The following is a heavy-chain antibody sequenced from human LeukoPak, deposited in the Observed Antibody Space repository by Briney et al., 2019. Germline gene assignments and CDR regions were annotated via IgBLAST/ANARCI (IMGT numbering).Heavy chain of an antibody. D-gene: IGHD3-22*01. Sequence: SETLSLTCAVYGGSFSGYYWSWIRQPPGKGLEWIGEINHSGSTYYNPSLKIRVIISVDASQNHLSLKLNSVTAADTAVYYCARGIWRNNSVFYIPYWGQGTLVTVSS. CDR2: INHSGST. CDR3: ARGIWRNNSVFYIPY. CDR1: GGSFSGYY. V-gene: IGHV4-34*09. J-gene: IGHJ4*02.